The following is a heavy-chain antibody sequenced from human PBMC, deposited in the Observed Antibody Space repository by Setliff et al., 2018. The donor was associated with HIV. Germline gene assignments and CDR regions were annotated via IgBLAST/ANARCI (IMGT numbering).Heavy chain of an antibody. CDR2: ASYSGNA. D-gene: IGHD3-3*01. Sequence: SETLSLTCTVSGDSVSRYYWSWIRQSPGKGLEWIGYASYSGNANYNPSLKSRVTISVDTTKNQFSLKLTSMIAADTAIYYCARDYSTLGRSDDAFDMWGPGTMVTVSS. J-gene: IGHJ3*02. V-gene: IGHV4-59*02. CDR1: GDSVSRYY. CDR3: ARDYSTLGRSDDAFDM.